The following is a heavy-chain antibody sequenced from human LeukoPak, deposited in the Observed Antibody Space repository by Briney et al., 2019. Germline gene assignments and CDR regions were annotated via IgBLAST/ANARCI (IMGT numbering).Heavy chain of an antibody. CDR3: ARDPGIAAAGTTFDI. CDR1: GYTFTSYY. D-gene: IGHD6-13*01. Sequence: GASVTVSCTASGYTFTSYYMHWVRQAPGQGLEWMGIINPSGGSTSYAQKFQGRVTITADESTSTAYMELSSLRSEDTAVYYCARDPGIAAAGTTFDIWGQGTMVTVSS. CDR2: INPSGGST. V-gene: IGHV1-46*01. J-gene: IGHJ3*02.